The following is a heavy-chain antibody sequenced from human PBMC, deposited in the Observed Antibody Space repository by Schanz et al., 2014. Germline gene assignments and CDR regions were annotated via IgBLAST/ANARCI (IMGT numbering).Heavy chain of an antibody. J-gene: IGHJ3*02. V-gene: IGHV3-53*01. D-gene: IGHD6-19*01. CDR1: GFTVSSNY. Sequence: EVQLVESGGGLIQPGGSLRLSCAASGFTVSSNYMSWVRQAPGKGLEWVAVIYSGGSTFYTDSVKGRFTISRDNSKNTLYLQMDSLIAEYTAVYYCAKFSGWYGRCAFDIWGQGTMVTVSS. CDR3: AKFSGWYGRCAFDI. CDR2: IYSGGST.